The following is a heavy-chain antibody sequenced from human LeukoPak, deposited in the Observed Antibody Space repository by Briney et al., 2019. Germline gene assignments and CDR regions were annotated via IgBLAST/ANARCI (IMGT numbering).Heavy chain of an antibody. CDR2: IYYSGST. V-gene: IGHV4-39*01. CDR1: GGSISSSSYY. J-gene: IGHJ4*02. CDR3: AGQIAVAPVYFDY. Sequence: SETLSLTCTVSGGSISSSSYYWGWTRQPPGKGLEWIGSIYYSGSTYHKPSLKSRVTISLDTSKNQFSLKLSSATAADTAVYYCAGQIAVAPVYFDYWGQGTLVTVSS. D-gene: IGHD6-19*01.